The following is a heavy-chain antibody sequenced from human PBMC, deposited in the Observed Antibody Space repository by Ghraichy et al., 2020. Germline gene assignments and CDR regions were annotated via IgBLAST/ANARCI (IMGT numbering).Heavy chain of an antibody. CDR3: ATYHVGQGGRGY. V-gene: IGHV4-61*01. CDR1: GASVSSESYH. J-gene: IGHJ4*01. CDR2: QTGSI. Sequence: SETLSLTCTVSGASVSSESYHWTWIRQPPGRGLEWVGQTGSINYNPSLNSRLTISMDTSKNQFSLKLTSVSAADTAVYYCATYHVGQGGRGYWGRGALFTVSS. D-gene: IGHD2-15*01.